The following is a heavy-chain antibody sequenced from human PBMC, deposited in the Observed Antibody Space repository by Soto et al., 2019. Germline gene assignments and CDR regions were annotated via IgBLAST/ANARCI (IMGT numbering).Heavy chain of an antibody. J-gene: IGHJ6*02. Sequence: GGSLRLSCAASGFTFSSYWMSWVRQAPGKGLEWVANIKQDGSEKYYVDSVKGRFTISRDNAKNSLYLQMNSLRAEDTAVYYCARDRGSSSWTYMDVWGQGTTVTVSS. CDR3: ARDRGSSSWTYMDV. V-gene: IGHV3-7*01. D-gene: IGHD6-13*01. CDR1: GFTFSSYW. CDR2: IKQDGSEK.